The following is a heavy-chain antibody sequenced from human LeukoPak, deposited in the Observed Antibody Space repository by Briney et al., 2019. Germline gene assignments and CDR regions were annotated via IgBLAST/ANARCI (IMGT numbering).Heavy chain of an antibody. J-gene: IGHJ6*02. CDR3: AGGPRYYYDSSGYYYDYYGMDV. Sequence: SVKVYGKAAGYTFTSYDINWVRHATVQGLIWIGRMNPNSGITGYAQKFQGRVTMTRNTSISTAYMELSSLRSEDTAVYYCAGGPRYYYDSSGYYYDYYGMDVWGQGTTVTVSS. CDR2: MNPNSGIT. CDR1: GYTFTSYD. D-gene: IGHD3-22*01. V-gene: IGHV1-8*01.